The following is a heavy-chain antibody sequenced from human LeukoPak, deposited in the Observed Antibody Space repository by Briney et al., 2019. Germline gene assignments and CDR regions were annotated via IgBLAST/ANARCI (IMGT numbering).Heavy chain of an antibody. D-gene: IGHD4-17*01. V-gene: IGHV1-69*01. Sequence: SVKVSCKASGGTFSSYAISWVRQAPGQGLEWMGGIIPIFGTANYAQKFQGRVTITADESTSTAYMELSSLRSEDTAVYYCARDVNGDYCFDYWGQGTPVTVSS. CDR3: ARDVNGDYCFDY. CDR1: GGTFSSYA. CDR2: IIPIFGTA. J-gene: IGHJ4*02.